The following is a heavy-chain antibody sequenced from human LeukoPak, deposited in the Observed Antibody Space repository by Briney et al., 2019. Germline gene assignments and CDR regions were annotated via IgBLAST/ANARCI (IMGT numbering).Heavy chain of an antibody. D-gene: IGHD2-15*01. CDR1: GGSISSYY. CDR3: TGGFRRNWFDP. J-gene: IGHJ5*02. V-gene: IGHV4-59*08. CDR2: IYYSGST. Sequence: SETLSLTCTVSGGSISSYYWSWIRQPPGKGLEWIGYIYYSGSTNYNPSLKSRVTISVDTSKNQFSLKLSSVTAADTAVYYCTGGFRRNWFDPWGQGTLVTVSS.